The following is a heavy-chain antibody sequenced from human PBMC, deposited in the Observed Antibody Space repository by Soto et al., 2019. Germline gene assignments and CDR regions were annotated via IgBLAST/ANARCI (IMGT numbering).Heavy chain of an antibody. J-gene: IGHJ6*02. CDR2: INAGNGNT. CDR1: GYTFTSYA. Sequence: ASVKVSCKASGYTFTSYAMHWARQAPGQRLEWMGWINAGNGNTKYSQKFQGRVTITRDTSASTAHMELSSLRSEDTAVYYCARATVAARHASYYYYYYGMDVWGQGTTVTVSS. V-gene: IGHV1-3*01. CDR3: ARATVAARHASYYYYYYGMDV. D-gene: IGHD6-6*01.